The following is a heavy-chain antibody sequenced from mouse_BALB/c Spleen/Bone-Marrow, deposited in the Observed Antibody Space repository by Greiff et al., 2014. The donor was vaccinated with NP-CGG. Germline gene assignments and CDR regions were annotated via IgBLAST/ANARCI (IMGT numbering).Heavy chain of an antibody. CDR1: GYSFTGYF. CDR3: ARSGYYGSSYFDY. V-gene: IGHV1-20*02. D-gene: IGHD1-1*01. CDR2: INPYNGET. Sequence: EVKLMESGPELVKPGASVKISCKASGYSFTGYFMNWVMQSHGKSLEWIGRINPYNGETFYNQKFKGKATLTVDKSSSTAHMELRSLASEDSAVYYCARSGYYGSSYFDYWGQGTTLTVSS. J-gene: IGHJ2*01.